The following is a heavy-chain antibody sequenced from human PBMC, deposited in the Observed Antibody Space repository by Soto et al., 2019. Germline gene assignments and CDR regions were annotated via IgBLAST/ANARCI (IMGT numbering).Heavy chain of an antibody. CDR1: GGSFSGYY. Sequence: SETLSLTCAVYGGSFSGYYWSWIRQPPGKGLEWTGEINHSGSTNYNPSLKSRVTISVDTSKNQFSLKLSSVTAADTAVYYCATGYSSGWYALSFFYWGQGTLVTVSS. CDR2: INHSGST. D-gene: IGHD6-19*01. J-gene: IGHJ4*02. V-gene: IGHV4-34*01. CDR3: ATGYSSGWYALSFFY.